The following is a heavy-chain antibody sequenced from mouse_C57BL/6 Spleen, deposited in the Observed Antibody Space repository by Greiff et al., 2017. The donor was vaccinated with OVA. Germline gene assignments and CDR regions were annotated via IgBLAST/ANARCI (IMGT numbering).Heavy chain of an antibody. CDR2: IYPGGGYT. J-gene: IGHJ2*01. V-gene: IGHV1-63*01. CDR1: GYTFTNYW. D-gene: IGHD1-1*01. CDR3: ARGDYYGSTLDY. Sequence: LQESGAELVRPGTSVKMSCKASGYTFTNYWIGWAKQRPGHGLEWIGDIYPGGGYTNYNEKFKGKATLTADKSSSTAYMQFSSLTSEDSAIYYCARGDYYGSTLDYWGQGTTLTVSS.